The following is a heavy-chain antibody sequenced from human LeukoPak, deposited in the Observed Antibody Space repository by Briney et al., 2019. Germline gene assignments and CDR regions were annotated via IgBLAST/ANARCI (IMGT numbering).Heavy chain of an antibody. D-gene: IGHD2-15*01. CDR3: ARVLETDCSGGGCYSGLDY. CDR2: ISRTGNYI. V-gene: IGHV3-21*01. J-gene: IGHJ4*02. Sequence: PGGSLRLSCAASGFTFSRYNMNWVRQAPGKGLEWVSSISRTGNYIYYADSVKGRFTISRDNAQNSLFLQMNSLRVEDTAVYYCARVLETDCSGGGCYSGLDYWGQGTLVTVSS. CDR1: GFTFSRYN.